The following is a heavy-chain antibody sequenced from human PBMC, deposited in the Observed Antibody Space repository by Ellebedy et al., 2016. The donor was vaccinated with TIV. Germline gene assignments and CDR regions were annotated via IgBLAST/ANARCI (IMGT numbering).Heavy chain of an antibody. CDR3: ARDLGGAGLY. CDR2: ISSSSSYI. D-gene: IGHD3-16*01. Sequence: GGSLRLXXAASGFTFSSYSMNWVRQAPGKGLEWVSSISSSSSYIYYADSVKGRFTISRDNAKNSLYLQMNSLRAEDTAVYYCARDLGGAGLYWGQGTLVTVSS. V-gene: IGHV3-21*01. J-gene: IGHJ4*02. CDR1: GFTFSSYS.